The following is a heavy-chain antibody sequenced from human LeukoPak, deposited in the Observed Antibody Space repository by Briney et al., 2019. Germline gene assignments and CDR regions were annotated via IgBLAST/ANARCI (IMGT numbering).Heavy chain of an antibody. J-gene: IGHJ4*02. CDR3: ARDLNYYDSSGYASGSDY. Sequence: GGSLRLSCAASGFTFSSYSMNWVRQAPGKGLEWVSSISSSSSYIYYADSVKGRFTISRDNAKNSLYLQMNSLRAEDTAVYYCARDLNYYDSSGYASGSDYWGQGTLVTVSS. D-gene: IGHD3-22*01. CDR1: GFTFSSYS. CDR2: ISSSSSYI. V-gene: IGHV3-21*01.